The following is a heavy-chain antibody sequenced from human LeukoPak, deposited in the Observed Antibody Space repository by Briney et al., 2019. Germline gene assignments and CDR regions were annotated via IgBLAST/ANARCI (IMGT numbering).Heavy chain of an antibody. CDR3: ARHDITIFGVVDPFDAFDI. CDR1: GGSFSGYY. Sequence: SETLSLTCAVYGGSFSGYYWSWIRQPPGKGLEWIGEINHSGSTNYNPSFKSRVTISVDTSKNQFSLKLSSVTAADTAVYYCARHDITIFGVVDPFDAFDIWGQGTMVTVSS. J-gene: IGHJ3*02. D-gene: IGHD3-3*01. CDR2: INHSGST. V-gene: IGHV4-34*01.